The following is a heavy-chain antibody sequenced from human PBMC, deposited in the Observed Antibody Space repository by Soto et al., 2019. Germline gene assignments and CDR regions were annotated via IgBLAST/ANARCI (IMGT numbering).Heavy chain of an antibody. CDR1: GGTFSIYA. CDR2: IIPIFGTA. J-gene: IGHJ4*02. D-gene: IGHD5-18*01. Sequence: ASVKVSCKASGGTFSIYAISWVRQAPGQGLEWMGGIIPIFGTANYAQKFQGRVTITADESTSTAYMELSSLRSEDTAVYYCARGRVTAIGYFDYWGQGTLVTVPS. V-gene: IGHV1-69*13. CDR3: ARGRVTAIGYFDY.